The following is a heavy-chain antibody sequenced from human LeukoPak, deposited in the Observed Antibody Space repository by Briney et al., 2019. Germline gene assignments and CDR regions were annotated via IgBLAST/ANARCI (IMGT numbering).Heavy chain of an antibody. CDR3: ARVSWIRAYFDY. CDR1: GFTFSSYG. D-gene: IGHD5-18*01. Sequence: GGSLRLSCAASGFTFSSYGMHWVRQAPGKGLEWVAVIWYDGSNKYYADSVKGRFTISRDNAKNSLYLQMNSLRAEDTAVYYCARVSWIRAYFDYWGQGTLVTVSS. V-gene: IGHV3-33*01. CDR2: IWYDGSNK. J-gene: IGHJ4*02.